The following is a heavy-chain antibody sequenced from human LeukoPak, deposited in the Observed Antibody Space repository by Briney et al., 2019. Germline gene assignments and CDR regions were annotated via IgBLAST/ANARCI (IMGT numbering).Heavy chain of an antibody. J-gene: IGHJ4*02. CDR2: IRSKAHGGTT. CDR1: GFTFGDYA. D-gene: IGHD5-12*01. Sequence: SGGSLRLSCTASGFTFGDYAMSWFRQAPGEGLEWVGFIRSKAHGGTTEYAASVKGRFTISRDDSKNSLYLQMNSLKTEDTAVYYCVRHSGYDYGLLDYWGQGTLVTVSS. CDR3: VRHSGYDYGLLDY. V-gene: IGHV3-49*03.